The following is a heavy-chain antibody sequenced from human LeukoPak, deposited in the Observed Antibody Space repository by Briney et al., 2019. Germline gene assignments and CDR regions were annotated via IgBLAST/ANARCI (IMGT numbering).Heavy chain of an antibody. CDR1: GGSISSSSYY. D-gene: IGHD3-22*01. V-gene: IGHV4-39*07. Sequence: SETLSLTCTVSGGSISSSSYYWGWIRQPPGKGLEWIGSIYYSGSTYYNPSLKSRVTISVDTSKNQFSLKLSSVTAADTAVYYCARVLSYDSSGYYYAYYYYYMDVWGKGTTVTVSS. CDR3: ARVLSYDSSGYYYAYYYYYMDV. J-gene: IGHJ6*03. CDR2: IYYSGST.